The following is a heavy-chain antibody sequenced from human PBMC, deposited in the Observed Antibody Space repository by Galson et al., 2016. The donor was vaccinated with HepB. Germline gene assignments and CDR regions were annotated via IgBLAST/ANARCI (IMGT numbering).Heavy chain of an antibody. D-gene: IGHD3-10*01. V-gene: IGHV1-2*02. CDR1: GYTFTDYY. CDR3: ARAPTLAQGVVIRNWFDT. J-gene: IGHJ5*02. CDR2: INPNSGDT. Sequence: SVKVSCKASGYTFTDYYLHWVRQAPGQGLEWMGWINPNSGDTHSSRSFQDRVTMTREASISTAFLDLRNLRLDDTAVYYCARAPTLAQGVVIRNWFDTWGQGALVTVSS.